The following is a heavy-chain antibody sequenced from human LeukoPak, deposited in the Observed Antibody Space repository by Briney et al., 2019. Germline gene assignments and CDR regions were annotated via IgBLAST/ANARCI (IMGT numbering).Heavy chain of an antibody. V-gene: IGHV3-11*01. J-gene: IGHJ4*02. Sequence: PGGSLRVSCAASGFPFSDHYMIWIRQAPGKGLEWVSYIDYDGTGMSYADSVKGRFTISRDNAKKTLYLEMRSLTVEDSAVYYCAGPYDYGDLSYWGQGSLVSVSS. CDR3: AGPYDYGDLSY. D-gene: IGHD4-17*01. CDR2: IDYDGTGM. CDR1: GFPFSDHY.